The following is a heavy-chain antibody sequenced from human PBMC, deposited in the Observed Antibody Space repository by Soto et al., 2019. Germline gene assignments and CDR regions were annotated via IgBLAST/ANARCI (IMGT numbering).Heavy chain of an antibody. V-gene: IGHV4-30-4*01. D-gene: IGHD3-22*01. CDR2: IYYSGST. J-gene: IGHJ5*02. CDR3: AREDLNYYDSSGYYENWFDP. Sequence: SETLSLTCTVSGGSISSGDYYWSWIRQPPGKGLEWIGYIYYSGSTYYNPSLKSRVTISVDTSKNQFSLKLSSVTAADTAVYYCAREDLNYYDSSGYYENWFDPWGQGTLVTVSS. CDR1: GGSISSGDYY.